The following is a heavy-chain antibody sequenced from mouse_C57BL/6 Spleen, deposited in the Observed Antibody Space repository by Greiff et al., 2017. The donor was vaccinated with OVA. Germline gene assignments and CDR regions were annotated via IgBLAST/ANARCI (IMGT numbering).Heavy chain of an antibody. J-gene: IGHJ4*01. CDR1: GFTFSSYG. CDR3: ARHETNWDEGAMDY. V-gene: IGHV5-6*01. CDR2: ISSGGSYT. Sequence: EVKLMESGGDLVKPGGSLKLSCAASGFTFSSYGMSWVRQTPDKRLEWVATISSGGSYTYYPDSVKGRFTISRDNAKNTLYLQMSSLKSEDTAMDYCARHETNWDEGAMDYWGQGTSVTVSS. D-gene: IGHD4-1*01.